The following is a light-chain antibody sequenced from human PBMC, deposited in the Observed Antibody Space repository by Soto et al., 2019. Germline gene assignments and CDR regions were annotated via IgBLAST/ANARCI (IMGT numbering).Light chain of an antibody. CDR3: QQYYSTPRLT. Sequence: DIVMTQSPDSLAVSLGERATINCKSSQSVVYSSNNKNYLAWYQQKPGQPPKLLIYWASTRESGVPDRFSGSGSGTDFTLTISSLQAEDVAVYYCQQYYSTPRLTFGGGTKVDIK. V-gene: IGKV4-1*01. CDR1: QSVVYSSNNKNY. J-gene: IGKJ4*01. CDR2: WAS.